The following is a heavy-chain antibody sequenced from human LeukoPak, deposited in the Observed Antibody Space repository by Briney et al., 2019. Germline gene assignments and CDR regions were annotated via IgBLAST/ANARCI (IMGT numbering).Heavy chain of an antibody. CDR3: ARVHFDDPTQELDY. D-gene: IGHD3-9*01. Sequence: SETLSLTCAVSGGSISSSNWWSWVRQPPGKGLEWIGGIYHSGSTNYNPSLKSRVTISVDKSKNQFSLKLSSVTAADTAVYYCARVHFDDPTQELDYWGQGTLVTVSS. V-gene: IGHV4-4*02. J-gene: IGHJ4*02. CDR2: IYHSGST. CDR1: GGSISSSNW.